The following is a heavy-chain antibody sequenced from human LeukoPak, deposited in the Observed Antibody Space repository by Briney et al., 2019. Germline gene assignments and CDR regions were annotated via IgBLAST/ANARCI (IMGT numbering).Heavy chain of an antibody. CDR3: ARDGRFAAYEPDY. V-gene: IGHV1-18*01. D-gene: IGHD1-26*01. CDR1: GYTFANYG. Sequence: ASVKVSCKASGYTFANYGLSWVRQAPGQGLEWVGWISAYDGNTNYAQKFQGRVTMTTDTSTSTAHMELRSLRYDDTAVYYCARDGRFAAYEPDYWGQGTLVTVSP. CDR2: ISAYDGNT. J-gene: IGHJ4*02.